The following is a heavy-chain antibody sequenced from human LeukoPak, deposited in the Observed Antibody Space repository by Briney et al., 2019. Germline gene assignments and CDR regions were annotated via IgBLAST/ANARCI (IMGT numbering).Heavy chain of an antibody. V-gene: IGHV1-69*04. CDR1: GGTFSSYT. CDR2: IIPILGIA. D-gene: IGHD1-1*01. CDR3: ARDVSGLERLGEHNWFDP. Sequence: SVKVSCKASGGTFSSYTISWVRQAPGQGLEWMGRIIPILGIANYAQKFQGRVTITADKSTSTAYMELSSLRSEDTAVYDCARDVSGLERLGEHNWFDPWGQGTLVTVSS. J-gene: IGHJ5*02.